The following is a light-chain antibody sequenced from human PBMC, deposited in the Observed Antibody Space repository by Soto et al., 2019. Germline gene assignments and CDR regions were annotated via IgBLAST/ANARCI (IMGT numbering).Light chain of an antibody. CDR3: MQGTHWPIT. Sequence: DVVMTQSALSLSVTLGQPSSISCSSNQSLVHSDGIAYFSWFQQRPGRSPRRLIYKVSNRDAGVPARFSGSGSGTDFALKISRVEAEDVGVYYCMQGTHWPITFGQGTRLEI. J-gene: IGKJ5*01. V-gene: IGKV2-30*02. CDR1: QSLVHSDGIAY. CDR2: KVS.